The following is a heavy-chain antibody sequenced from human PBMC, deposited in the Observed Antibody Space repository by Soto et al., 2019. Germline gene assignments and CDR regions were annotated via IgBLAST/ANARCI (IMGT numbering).Heavy chain of an antibody. V-gene: IGHV1-18*01. CDR1: GYTFTSYG. Sequence: ASVKVSCKASGYTFTSYGISWVRQAPGQGLEWMGWISAYNGNTNYAQKIQGRVTMTTDTSTSTAYMELRSLRSDDTAVYYCARDRGFVVRAPPVDYWGQGTLVTVSS. CDR2: ISAYNGNT. J-gene: IGHJ4*02. D-gene: IGHD3-10*01. CDR3: ARDRGFVVRAPPVDY.